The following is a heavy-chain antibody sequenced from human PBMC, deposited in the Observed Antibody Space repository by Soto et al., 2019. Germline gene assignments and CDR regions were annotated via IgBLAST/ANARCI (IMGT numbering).Heavy chain of an antibody. CDR1: GFTFSSYA. V-gene: IGHV3-30-3*01. Sequence: PGGSLRLSCAASGFTFSSYAMHWVRQAPGKGLEWVAVISYDGSNKYYADSVKGRFTISRDNSKNTLYLQMNSLRAEDTAVYYCARDLPSYDYVWGSPSGFNYWGQGTLVTVSS. J-gene: IGHJ4*02. D-gene: IGHD3-16*01. CDR2: ISYDGSNK. CDR3: ARDLPSYDYVWGSPSGFNY.